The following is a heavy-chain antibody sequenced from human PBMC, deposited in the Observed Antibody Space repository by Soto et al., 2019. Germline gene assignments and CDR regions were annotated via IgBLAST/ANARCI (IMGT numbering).Heavy chain of an antibody. CDR3: ARDSIRGGRFLEW. D-gene: IGHD3-3*01. V-gene: IGHV4-61*01. Sequence: SETLSLTCTVSGGSVSSGSYYWSWIRHPPGKGLEWIGYIYYSGSTNYNPSLKSRVTISVDTSKNQFSLKLSSVTAADTAVYYCARDSIRGGRFLEWWGQGALVTVSS. CDR1: GGSVSSGSYY. J-gene: IGHJ4*02. CDR2: IYYSGST.